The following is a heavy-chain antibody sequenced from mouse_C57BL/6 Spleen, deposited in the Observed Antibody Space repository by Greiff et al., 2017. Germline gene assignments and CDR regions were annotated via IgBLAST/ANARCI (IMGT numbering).Heavy chain of an antibody. D-gene: IGHD1-1*01. CDR1: GFSFNTYA. J-gene: IGHJ2*01. CDR2: IRSKSNNYAT. V-gene: IGHV10-1*01. CDR3: GRGAYYGNSYVFDY. Sequence: EVKVVESGGGLVQPKGSLKLSCAASGFSFNTYAMNWVRQAPGKGLEWVARIRSKSNNYATYYAESVKDRFTISRDDSESMHYLQMNNLKTEDTAMYYCGRGAYYGNSYVFDYWGQGTTLTVSS.